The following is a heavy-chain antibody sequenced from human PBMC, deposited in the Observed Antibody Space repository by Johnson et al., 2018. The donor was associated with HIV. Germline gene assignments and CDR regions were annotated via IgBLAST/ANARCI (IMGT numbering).Heavy chain of an antibody. Sequence: EQLVESGGSVIRPGGSLRLSCVGTGFTFENYGMSWVRQAPGKGLQWVSGINWNGDTTTYADSVKGRFTVSRDNAKNTLYLQMNSLRAEDTAVYYCVRGGSYAGHNSDAFDIWGQGTVVTVSS. J-gene: IGHJ3*02. CDR1: GFTFENYG. CDR3: VRGGSYAGHNSDAFDI. D-gene: IGHD3-16*01. V-gene: IGHV3-20*04. CDR2: INWNGDTT.